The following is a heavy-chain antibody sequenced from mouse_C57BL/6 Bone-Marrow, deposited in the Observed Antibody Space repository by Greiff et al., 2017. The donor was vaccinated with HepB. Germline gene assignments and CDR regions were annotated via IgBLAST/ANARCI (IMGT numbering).Heavy chain of an antibody. V-gene: IGHV5-17*01. CDR1: GFTFSDYG. D-gene: IGHD2-5*01. J-gene: IGHJ4*01. CDR2: ISSGSSTI. CDR3: ARVYYSNYEYYAMDY. Sequence: DVKLVESGGGLVKPGGSLKLSCAASGFTFSDYGMHWVRQAPEKGLEWVAYISSGSSTIYYADTVKGRFTISRDNAKNTLFLQMTSLRSEDTAMYYCARVYYSNYEYYAMDYWGQGTSVTVSS.